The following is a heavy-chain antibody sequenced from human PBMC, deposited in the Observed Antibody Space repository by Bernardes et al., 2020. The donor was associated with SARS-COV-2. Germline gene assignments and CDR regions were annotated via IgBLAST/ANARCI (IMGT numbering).Heavy chain of an antibody. Sequence: SETLSLTCAVYGGSFSGYYWSWIRQPPGKGLEWIGEINHSGSTNYNPSLKSRVTISVDTSKNQFSLKLSSVTAADTAVYYCARVGSIVVIPIDYWGQGTLVTVSS. V-gene: IGHV4-34*01. D-gene: IGHD3-22*01. J-gene: IGHJ4*02. CDR3: ARVGSIVVIPIDY. CDR2: INHSGST. CDR1: GGSFSGYY.